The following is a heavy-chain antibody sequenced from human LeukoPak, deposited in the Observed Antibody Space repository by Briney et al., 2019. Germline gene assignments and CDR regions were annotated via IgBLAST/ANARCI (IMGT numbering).Heavy chain of an antibody. Sequence: HPGGSLRLSCVASGFTFSRYWMNWVRQAPGKGLEWVASIDENGDKTFYVGSVRGRFTISRDNAKNSLYLQLNSLRAEDTALYYCARHDAPGTTDYWGQGTLVTATS. CDR2: IDENGDKT. D-gene: IGHD1-1*01. V-gene: IGHV3-7*01. CDR3: ARHDAPGTTDY. CDR1: GFTFSRYW. J-gene: IGHJ4*02.